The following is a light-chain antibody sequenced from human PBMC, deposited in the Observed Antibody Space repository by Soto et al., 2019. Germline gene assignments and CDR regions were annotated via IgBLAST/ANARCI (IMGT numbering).Light chain of an antibody. CDR3: QQPLNWPYT. CDR2: SAS. V-gene: IGKV3-15*01. CDR1: QHIYTS. J-gene: IGKJ2*01. Sequence: VMTQSPATLSVSPGERATLSCRASQHIYTSLAWYQQKPGQAPRLLIYSASNRVTGIPGRFSGAWSGTEFTLTISSLQSEDFAFYYCQQPLNWPYTFGQGTKLEIK.